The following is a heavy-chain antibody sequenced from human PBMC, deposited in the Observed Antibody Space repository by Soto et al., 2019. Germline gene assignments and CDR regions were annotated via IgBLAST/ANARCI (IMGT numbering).Heavy chain of an antibody. D-gene: IGHD6-13*01. CDR1: GGTFSSYA. J-gene: IGHJ5*02. V-gene: IGHV1-69*01. CDR3: ARLGTRYDSSSWGNWFDP. Sequence: QVQLVQSGAEVKKPGSSVKVSCKASGGTFSSYAISWVRQAPGQGLEWMGGIIPIFGTANYAQKFQGRVTITADESTSTAHMELSSLRSEDTVVYYCARLGTRYDSSSWGNWFDPWGQGTLVTVSA. CDR2: IIPIFGTA.